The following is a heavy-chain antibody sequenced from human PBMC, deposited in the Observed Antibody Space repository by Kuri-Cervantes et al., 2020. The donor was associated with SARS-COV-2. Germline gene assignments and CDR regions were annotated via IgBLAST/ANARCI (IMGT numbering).Heavy chain of an antibody. CDR3: ARAEYSGTYLGWEYFQH. CDR1: GFTFTSYA. J-gene: IGHJ1*01. CDR2: ISDDGSNK. V-gene: IGHV3-30-3*01. Sequence: GESLKISCAASGFTFTSYAIHWVRQAPGKGLEWVAVISDDGSNKYYADSVKGRFTISRDNSKNRLYLQMTSLRTEDTAVYYCARAEYSGTYLGWEYFQHWGQGTQVTVSS. D-gene: IGHD1-26*01.